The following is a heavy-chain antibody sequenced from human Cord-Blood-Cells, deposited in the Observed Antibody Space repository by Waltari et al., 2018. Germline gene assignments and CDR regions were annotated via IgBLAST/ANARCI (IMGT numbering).Heavy chain of an antibody. J-gene: IGHJ4*02. Sequence: EVQLVESGGGLIQPGGSLRLSCAASGFTASSNYMSWVRQAPGKGLEWVSVIYSGGSTYYADSVKGRFTISRDNSKNTLYLQMNSLRAEDTAVYYCARSPKGRGGAAAYWGQGTLVTVSS. CDR1: GFTASSNY. V-gene: IGHV3-53*01. D-gene: IGHD6-13*01. CDR3: ARSPKGRGGAAAY. CDR2: IYSGGST.